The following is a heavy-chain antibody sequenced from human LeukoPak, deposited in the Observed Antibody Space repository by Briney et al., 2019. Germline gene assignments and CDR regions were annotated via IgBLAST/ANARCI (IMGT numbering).Heavy chain of an antibody. D-gene: IGHD3-22*01. Sequence: PGGSLRLSCAASGFTVSSNYMSWVRQAPGKGLEWVSVIYSGGSTYYADSVKGRFTISRDNSKNTLYLQMNSLRAEDTAVYYCAREGGYGYYYYGMDVWGQGTTVTVSS. J-gene: IGHJ6*02. V-gene: IGHV3-53*01. CDR1: GFTVSSNY. CDR2: IYSGGST. CDR3: AREGGYGYYYYGMDV.